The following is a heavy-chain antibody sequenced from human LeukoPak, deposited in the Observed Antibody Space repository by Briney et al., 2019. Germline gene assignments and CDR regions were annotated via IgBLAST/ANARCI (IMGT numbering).Heavy chain of an antibody. D-gene: IGHD1-20*01. Sequence: PSETLSLTCAVSGGSISSSHWWSWVRQPPGKGLEWIGEIYHSGSANYSPSLKSRVTISVDKSKNQFPLKMSSVTAADTAVYYCAREYNWKWFDTWGQGTLVTVSS. V-gene: IGHV4-4*02. J-gene: IGHJ5*02. CDR1: GGSISSSHW. CDR2: IYHSGSA. CDR3: AREYNWKWFDT.